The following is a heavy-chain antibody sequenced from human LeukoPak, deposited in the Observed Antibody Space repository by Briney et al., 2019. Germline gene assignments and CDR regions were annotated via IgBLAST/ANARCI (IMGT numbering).Heavy chain of an antibody. J-gene: IGHJ4*02. CDR3: ARSQLVVVVAASYFDY. Sequence: GGSLRLSCAASGFTFSSYWMSWVRQAPGKGLEWVAVISYDGSNKYYADSVKGRFTISRDNSKNTLYLQMNSLRAEDTAVYYCARSQLVVVVAASYFDYWGQGTLVTVSS. CDR2: ISYDGSNK. CDR1: GFTFSSYW. D-gene: IGHD2-15*01. V-gene: IGHV3-30*03.